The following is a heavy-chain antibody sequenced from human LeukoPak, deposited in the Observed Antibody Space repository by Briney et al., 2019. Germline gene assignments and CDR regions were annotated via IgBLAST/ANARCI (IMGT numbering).Heavy chain of an antibody. D-gene: IGHD2-2*02. J-gene: IGHJ4*02. CDR3: ASRYFCSSTSCYTFDY. Sequence: SESLSLTCTVPGGSISSSSYYWGWIRQSPGKGLEWIGEINHSGSTNYNPSLKSRVTISVDTSKNQFSLKLNSVTAADTAVYYCASRYFCSSTSCYTFDYWGQGTLVTVSS. V-gene: IGHV4-39*07. CDR1: GGSISSSSYY. CDR2: INHSGST.